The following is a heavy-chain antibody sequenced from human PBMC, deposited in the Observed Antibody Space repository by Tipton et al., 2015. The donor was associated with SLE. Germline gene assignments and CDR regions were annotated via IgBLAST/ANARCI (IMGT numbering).Heavy chain of an antibody. J-gene: IGHJ6*04. CDR3: ARASPMVRGVIPSLDV. Sequence: TLSLTCTVSGGSISSGSYYWSWIRQPAGKGLEWIGRIYTSGSTNYNPSLKSRVTISVDTSKNQFSLKLSSVTAADTAVYYCARASPMVRGVIPSLDVWGKGTTVTVSS. CDR2: IYTSGST. V-gene: IGHV4-61*02. CDR1: GGSISSGSYY. D-gene: IGHD3-10*01.